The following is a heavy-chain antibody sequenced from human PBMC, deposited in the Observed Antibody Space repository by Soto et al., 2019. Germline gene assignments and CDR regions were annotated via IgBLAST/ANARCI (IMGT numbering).Heavy chain of an antibody. CDR2: TYYRSKLYN. D-gene: IGHD3-22*01. CDR3: ARDPYDSSGYYYGWFDT. CDR1: GDSVSSNSAA. Sequence: SQTLSLTCAISGDSVSSNSAAWNWIRQSPSRGLEWLGRTYYRSKLYNDYAVSVKSRITINPDTSKNQVSLQLNSVTPEDTAVYYCARDPYDSSGYYYGWFDTWGQGTLVTVSS. J-gene: IGHJ5*02. V-gene: IGHV6-1*01.